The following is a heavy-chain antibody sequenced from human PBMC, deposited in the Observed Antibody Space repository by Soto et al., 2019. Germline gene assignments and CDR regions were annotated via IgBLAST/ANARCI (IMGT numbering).Heavy chain of an antibody. CDR3: ATCTGGDCYMPWDY. D-gene: IGHD2-8*02. V-gene: IGHV1-18*04. CDR1: GYTFPSFG. Sequence: QVRLVQSAAELQKPGASVKVSCKASGYTFPSFGVSWVRQAPGQGLEWLGWISTSNGDTHYAQKVQGRVTMTTDTSTATTYMELRSLRSDDTAVYYCATCTGGDCYMPWDYWGQGTLVSVSS. CDR2: ISTSNGDT. J-gene: IGHJ4*02.